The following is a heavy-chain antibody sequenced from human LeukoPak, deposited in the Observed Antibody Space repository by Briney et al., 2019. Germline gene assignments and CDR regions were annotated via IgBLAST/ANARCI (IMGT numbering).Heavy chain of an antibody. V-gene: IGHV4-39*07. CDR2: IYYTGSA. Sequence: PSETLSLTCTVSGGSISSSNYYWGWIRQPPGKGLEWIGNIYYTGSASYNPSLKSRVTISVDTSKNQFSLKLNSVTAADTAVYYCARDPQVYDFDSSGDYWGQGTLVTVSS. D-gene: IGHD3-22*01. CDR1: GGSISSSNYY. CDR3: ARDPQVYDFDSSGDY. J-gene: IGHJ4*02.